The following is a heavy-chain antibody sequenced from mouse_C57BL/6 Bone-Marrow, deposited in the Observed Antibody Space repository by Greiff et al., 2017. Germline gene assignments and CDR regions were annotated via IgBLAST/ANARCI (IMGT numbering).Heavy chain of an antibody. CDR3: TGWLLPYWYFDF. V-gene: IGHV1-15*01. CDR1: GYTFTDYE. D-gene: IGHD2-3*01. J-gene: IGHJ1*03. CDR2: IDPETGGT. Sequence: QVQLQQSGAELVRPGASVTLSCKASGYTFTDYEMHWVKQTPVHGLEWIGAIDPETGGTAYNQKFKGKAILTADKSSSTAYMELRSLTSEDSAVYYCTGWLLPYWYFDFWGTGTTVTVSS.